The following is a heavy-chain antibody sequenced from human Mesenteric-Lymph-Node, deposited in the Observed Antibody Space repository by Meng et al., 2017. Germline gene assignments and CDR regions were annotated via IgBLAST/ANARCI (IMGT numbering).Heavy chain of an antibody. CDR2: INTDGRTT. V-gene: IGHV3-74*01. Sequence: GESLKISCAASGFTVSSNYMSWVRQAPGKGLVWVSRINTDGRTTNYADSVKGRFTISRDNAKNTLYLQMTSLRDEDTAVYYCARDLFGDHDYWGQGTLVTVSS. J-gene: IGHJ4*02. D-gene: IGHD4-17*01. CDR1: GFTVSSNY. CDR3: ARDLFGDHDY.